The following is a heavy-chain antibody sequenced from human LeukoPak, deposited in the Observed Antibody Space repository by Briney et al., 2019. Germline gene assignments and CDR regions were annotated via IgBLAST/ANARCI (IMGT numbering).Heavy chain of an antibody. CDR2: IEVGGAIT. CDR1: GFTFSSYA. V-gene: IGHV3-23*01. CDR3: AKPLGGSYLFDR. D-gene: IGHD1-26*01. J-gene: IGHJ4*02. Sequence: GGSLRLSCAASGFTFSSYAMTWVRRAPGKGLEWVSTIEVGGAITHYAASVKGRFTVSRDTSKKILYLQMDSLRPEDTAVYYCAKPLGGSYLFDRWGQGTLVTVSS.